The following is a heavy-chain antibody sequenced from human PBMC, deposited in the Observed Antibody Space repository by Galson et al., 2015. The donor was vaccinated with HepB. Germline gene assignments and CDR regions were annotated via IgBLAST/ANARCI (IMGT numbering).Heavy chain of an antibody. CDR2: IIPIFGTA. D-gene: IGHD3-9*01. Sequence: SVKVSCKASGGTFSSYTISWVRQAPGQGLEWMGRIIPIFGTANYAQKFQGRVTITADESTSTAYMELSSLRSEDTAVYYCARGAEDYDILTGYYKGAFDIWGQGTMVTVSS. V-gene: IGHV1-69*13. J-gene: IGHJ3*02. CDR3: ARGAEDYDILTGYYKGAFDI. CDR1: GGTFSSYT.